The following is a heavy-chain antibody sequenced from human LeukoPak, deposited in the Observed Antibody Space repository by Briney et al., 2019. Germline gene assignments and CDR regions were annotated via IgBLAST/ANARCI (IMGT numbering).Heavy chain of an antibody. V-gene: IGHV5-51*01. CDR2: NYSCDSDT. CDR3: SRLNEYSRTNCFVP. D-gene: IGHD6-6*01. J-gene: IGHJ5*02. Sequence: GASLQTSCKGSGYGFTSYWIGRGRQMPGKGLEGRVRNYSCDSDTRYSPSLQGQVTLSADKSNSTSYLQRSSVQASDPAVYYCSRLNEYSRTNCFVPWGHGTLVTVSS. CDR1: GYGFTSYW.